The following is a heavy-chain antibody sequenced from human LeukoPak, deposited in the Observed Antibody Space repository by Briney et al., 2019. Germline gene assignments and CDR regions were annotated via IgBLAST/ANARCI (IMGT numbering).Heavy chain of an antibody. J-gene: IGHJ4*02. Sequence: ASVTVSCKASGYTFTTYGITWMRLAPGQGLERVGWINTQRDNDVVYVEKFQGRVTLTVDTSTSTAYMDLRSLRSDDTAVYYCARVGQGSGYDNPVDYWGQGTLVTVSS. V-gene: IGHV1-18*01. CDR2: INTQRDNDV. D-gene: IGHD5-12*01. CDR1: GYTFTTYG. CDR3: ARVGQGSGYDNPVDY.